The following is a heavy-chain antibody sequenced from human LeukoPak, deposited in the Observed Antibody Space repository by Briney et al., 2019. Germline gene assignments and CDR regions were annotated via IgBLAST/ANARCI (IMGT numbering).Heavy chain of an antibody. J-gene: IGHJ4*02. Sequence: GASVKVSCKASGYTFTSYGISWVRQAPGQGLGWMGWISAYNGNTNYAQKLQGRVTMTTDTSTSTAYMELRSLRSDDTAVYYCAREEPSFYGDPPCFDYWGQGTLVTVSS. CDR2: ISAYNGNT. V-gene: IGHV1-18*01. D-gene: IGHD4-17*01. CDR1: GYTFTSYG. CDR3: AREEPSFYGDPPCFDY.